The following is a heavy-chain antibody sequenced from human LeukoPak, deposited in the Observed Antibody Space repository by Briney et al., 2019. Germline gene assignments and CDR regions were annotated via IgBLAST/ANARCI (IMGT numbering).Heavy chain of an antibody. CDR1: GCTFSSYA. D-gene: IGHD3-22*01. CDR3: ARAKLGIVVVIDY. V-gene: IGHV3-64*01. CDR2: ISSNGGST. J-gene: IGHJ4*02. Sequence: GRSLRLSCAASGCTFSSYAMHWVRQAPGKGLEYVSAISSNGGSTYYANSVKGRFTISRDNSKNTLYLQMGSLRAEDMAVYYCARAKLGIVVVIDYWGQGTLVTVSS.